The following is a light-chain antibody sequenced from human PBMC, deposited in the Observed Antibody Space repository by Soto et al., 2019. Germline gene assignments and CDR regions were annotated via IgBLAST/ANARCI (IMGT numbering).Light chain of an antibody. CDR2: TAS. Sequence: DIQMTQSPSSVSASVGDRVTITGRASQVISNDLSWYQQKPGKAPNLLIYTASSLQSGDPSKFSGRGSGNDFTLHISSLQPEDFATYYCQQTNRVPLTFGGRTKVEIK. J-gene: IGKJ4*01. V-gene: IGKV1-12*01. CDR3: QQTNRVPLT. CDR1: QVISND.